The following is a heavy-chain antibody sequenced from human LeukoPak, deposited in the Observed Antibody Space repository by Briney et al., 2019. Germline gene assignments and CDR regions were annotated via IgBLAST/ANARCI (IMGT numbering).Heavy chain of an antibody. Sequence: GSLRLSCAASGFTFSNYGMHWVRQAPGKGLEWVAVIWYDGSNKYYADSVKGRFTISRDNSKNTLYLQMNSLRAEDTAVYYCAREMATESDAFDIWGQGTMVTVSS. D-gene: IGHD5-24*01. J-gene: IGHJ3*02. V-gene: IGHV3-33*01. CDR3: AREMATESDAFDI. CDR1: GFTFSNYG. CDR2: IWYDGSNK.